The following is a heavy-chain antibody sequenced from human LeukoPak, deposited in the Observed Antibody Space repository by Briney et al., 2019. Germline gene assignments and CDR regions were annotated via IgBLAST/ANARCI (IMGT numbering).Heavy chain of an antibody. CDR2: INHSGST. V-gene: IGHV4-34*01. CDR3: ARVKPGSSRFIDY. CDR1: GASVSSGGYY. D-gene: IGHD6-6*01. Sequence: PSETLSLTCTVSGASVSSGGYYWSWIRQPPGKGLEWIGEINHSGSTNYNPSLKSRVTISVDTSKNQFSLKLSSVTAADTAVYYCARVKPGSSRFIDYWGQGTLVTVSS. J-gene: IGHJ4*02.